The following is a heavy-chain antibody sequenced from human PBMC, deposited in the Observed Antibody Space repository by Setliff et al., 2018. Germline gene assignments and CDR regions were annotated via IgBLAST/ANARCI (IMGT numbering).Heavy chain of an antibody. D-gene: IGHD3-22*01. CDR3: ARGDSSGYYYILFDF. J-gene: IGHJ4*02. Sequence: PSETLSLTCTVSGGCISSSGYYWGWIRQPPGKGLEWIGSIYYRGSTYYNPSLKSRVTMSVDASKNQFSLKLSSVTAADTAAYYCARGDSSGYYYILFDFWGQGTLVTVSS. CDR2: IYYRGST. CDR1: GGCISSSGYY. V-gene: IGHV4-39*07.